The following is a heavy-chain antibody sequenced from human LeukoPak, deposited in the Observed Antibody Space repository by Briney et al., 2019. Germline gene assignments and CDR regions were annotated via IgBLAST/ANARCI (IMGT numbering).Heavy chain of an antibody. CDR1: GYTFTSYY. CDR2: INPSGGST. CDR3: ARDLDCSGGSCLRNDAFDI. Sequence: ASVKVSCKASGYTFTSYYMHWVRQAPGQGLEWMGIINPSGGSTSYAQKFQGRVTMTRDMSTSTVYMELSSLRSDDTAVYYCARDLDCSGGSCLRNDAFDIWGQGTMVTVSS. V-gene: IGHV1-46*01. D-gene: IGHD2-15*01. J-gene: IGHJ3*02.